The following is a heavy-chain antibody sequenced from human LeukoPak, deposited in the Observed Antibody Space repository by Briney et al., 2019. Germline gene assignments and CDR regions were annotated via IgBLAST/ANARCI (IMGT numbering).Heavy chain of an antibody. CDR1: GGSISNGSYY. CDR2: INTSGST. D-gene: IGHD4-11*01. Sequence: SQTLSLTCTVSGGSISNGSYYWSWIRQPAGKGLEWIGRINTSGSTNYNPSLKSRVTISVDTSKNQFSLKLSSVTAADTAVYYCASIQSYYFGLDVWGQGTTVTVSS. J-gene: IGHJ6*02. V-gene: IGHV4-61*02. CDR3: ASIQSYYFGLDV.